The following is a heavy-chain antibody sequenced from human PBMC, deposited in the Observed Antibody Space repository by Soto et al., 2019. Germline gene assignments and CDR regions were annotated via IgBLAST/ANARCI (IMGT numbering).Heavy chain of an antibody. V-gene: IGHV2-5*02. CDR2: IYWDDDK. D-gene: IGHD3-22*01. Sequence: QITLKESGPTLVKPTQTLTLTCTFSGFSLSTSGVGVGWIRQPPGKALEWLALIYWDDDKRYSPSLKSRITINKDTSKNQVVLTKTTMDPVDTATYYCALPQATYYYDSSGYFLWYFDLWGRGTLVTVSS. J-gene: IGHJ2*01. CDR1: GFSLSTSGVG. CDR3: ALPQATYYYDSSGYFLWYFDL.